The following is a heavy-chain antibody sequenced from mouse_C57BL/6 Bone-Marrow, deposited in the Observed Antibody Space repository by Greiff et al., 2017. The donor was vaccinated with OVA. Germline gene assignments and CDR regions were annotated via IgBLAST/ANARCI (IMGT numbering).Heavy chain of an antibody. V-gene: IGHV7-3*01. CDR2: ISNKANGYTT. CDR3: ARYLYYGYFDV. J-gene: IGHJ1*03. CDR1: GFTFPDYY. Sequence: EVMLVESGGGLVQPGGSLSLSCAASGFTFPDYYMSWVRQPPGKALEWLGFISNKANGYTTEYSASVKGRFTISRDNSQSTLYLQMNALRAEDSATYYGARYLYYGYFDVWGTGTTVTVSS.